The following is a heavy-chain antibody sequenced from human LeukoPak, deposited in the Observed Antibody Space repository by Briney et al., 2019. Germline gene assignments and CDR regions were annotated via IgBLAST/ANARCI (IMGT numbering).Heavy chain of an antibody. CDR2: IYSGGSA. Sequence: GGSLRLSCAASGFTVSSNYMSWVRQAPGKGLEWVSVIYSGGSANYADSVKGRFTISRDNSINTLYLQMNSLRVEDTAVYYCAGNYYDSSGYYYWGQGTLVTVSS. V-gene: IGHV3-66*01. J-gene: IGHJ4*02. CDR3: AGNYYDSSGYYY. CDR1: GFTVSSNY. D-gene: IGHD3-22*01.